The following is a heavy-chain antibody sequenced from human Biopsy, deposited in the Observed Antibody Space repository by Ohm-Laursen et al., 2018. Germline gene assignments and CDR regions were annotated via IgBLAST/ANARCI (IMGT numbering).Heavy chain of an antibody. D-gene: IGHD4-23*01. CDR1: GGSFTGHY. CDR2: ISYTGYT. V-gene: IGHV4-59*11. J-gene: IGHJ4*02. CDR3: ARGSNDFGGLYFPR. Sequence: GTLSLTCTVSGGSFTGHYWSWIRQPPGKGLEWIGHISYTGYTSYNASLKSRVSISVDTSRNHFSLRLSSLTAADTAVYYCARGSNDFGGLYFPRWGQGTLLTVSS.